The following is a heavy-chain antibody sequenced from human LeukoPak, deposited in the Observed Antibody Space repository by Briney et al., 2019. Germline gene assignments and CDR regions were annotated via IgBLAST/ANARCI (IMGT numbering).Heavy chain of an antibody. D-gene: IGHD1-26*01. Sequence: GGSLSLSCAASGFTVSINYMSWVRQAPGKGLEWVSVISSGGTTYYADSVKGRFTISRDNSKNTLYLQMNHLRAEDTAVYYCARVSSGSYGSFDIWGQGTMVTASS. CDR1: GFTVSINY. CDR2: ISSGGTT. V-gene: IGHV3-53*01. CDR3: ARVSSGSYGSFDI. J-gene: IGHJ3*02.